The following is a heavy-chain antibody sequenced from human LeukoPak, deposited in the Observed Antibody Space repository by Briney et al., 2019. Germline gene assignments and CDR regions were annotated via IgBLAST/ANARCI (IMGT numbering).Heavy chain of an antibody. D-gene: IGHD1-26*01. CDR2: FDPEDGET. V-gene: IGHV1-24*01. CDR1: GYTLTELS. Sequence: ASVKVSCKVSGYTLTELSMHWVRQAPGKGLEWMGGFDPEDGETIYAQKFQGRVTMTEDTSTDTAYMELSSLRSEDTAVYYCATDVYRGCYYGAFDICGQGTMVTVSS. J-gene: IGHJ3*02. CDR3: ATDVYRGCYYGAFDI.